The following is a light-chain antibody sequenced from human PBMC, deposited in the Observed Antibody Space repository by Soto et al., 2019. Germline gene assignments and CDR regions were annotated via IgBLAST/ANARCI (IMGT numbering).Light chain of an antibody. J-gene: IGKJ3*01. V-gene: IGKV3-11*01. CDR1: QSVGTY. CDR2: DAS. CDR3: QQRSNWPGT. Sequence: EIVLTQSPATLSLSPGERAILSCRASQSVGTYLAWYQQKPGQAPMLLIYDASNRATGIPARFGGSGSGTDFTLTINSLEPEDFAVYYCQQRSNWPGTFGPGTKVDIK.